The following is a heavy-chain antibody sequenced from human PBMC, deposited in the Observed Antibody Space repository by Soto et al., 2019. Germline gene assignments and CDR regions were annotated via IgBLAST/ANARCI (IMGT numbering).Heavy chain of an antibody. CDR1: GYSFTSHG. CDR3: ARDSRTSSIGFDP. CDR2: VSGYNGIT. V-gene: IGHV1-18*04. J-gene: IGHJ5*02. Sequence: QVQVVQSGVEVKKPGASVKLSCKASGYSFTSHGFSWVRQAPGQGLEWMAWVSGYNGITHIAQKFQGRVTLTIEPTTNTADMEWGSLRSDDTAVYFGARDSRTSSIGFDPWGQGTRVTVSA. D-gene: IGHD2-2*01.